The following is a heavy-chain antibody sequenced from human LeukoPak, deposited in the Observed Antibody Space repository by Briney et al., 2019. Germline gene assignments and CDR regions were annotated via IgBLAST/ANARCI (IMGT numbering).Heavy chain of an antibody. D-gene: IGHD3-10*01. J-gene: IGHJ4*02. CDR3: ARDAAFYGSGNYYFQ. V-gene: IGHV3-30-3*01. CDR1: GFTFSSYA. CDR2: ISYDGSNK. Sequence: GRSLRLSCAASGFTFSSYAMHWVRQAPGKGLEWVAVISYDGSNKYYADSVKGRFTISRDNSKNTLYLQMNSLRAEDTAVYYCARDAAFYGSGNYYFQWGQGTLVTVSS.